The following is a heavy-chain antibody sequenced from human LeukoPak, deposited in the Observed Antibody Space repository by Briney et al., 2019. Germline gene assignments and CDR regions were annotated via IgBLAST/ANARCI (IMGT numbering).Heavy chain of an antibody. D-gene: IGHD6-19*01. V-gene: IGHV3-13*01. CDR1: GCTFSSYD. CDR2: IGTAGGT. Sequence: GGSLRLSCAASGCTFSSYDMHWVRQGTGKSLEWVSAIGTAGGTYYAGSVKGRFTISRENAKNSLYLQMNSLTAGDTAVYYCARVRSDSSGWYHVLDWGQGTLVTVSS. J-gene: IGHJ4*02. CDR3: ARVRSDSSGWYHVLD.